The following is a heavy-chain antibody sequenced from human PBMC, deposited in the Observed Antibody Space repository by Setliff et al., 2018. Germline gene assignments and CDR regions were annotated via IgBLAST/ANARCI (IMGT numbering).Heavy chain of an antibody. CDR2: VSVSGDNT. V-gene: IGHV3-23*01. D-gene: IGHD3-22*01. CDR1: GLTFNSYA. Sequence: GGSLRLSCAASGLTFNSYAMSWVRQAPGKGLEWVSTVSVSGDNTYYTNSVKGRFTISRDNSKNTVFLQMDSLRRDDTAIYYCARGAQLESFYDSAGYFNAWGQGTLVTVSS. CDR3: ARGAQLESFYDSAGYFNA. J-gene: IGHJ1*01.